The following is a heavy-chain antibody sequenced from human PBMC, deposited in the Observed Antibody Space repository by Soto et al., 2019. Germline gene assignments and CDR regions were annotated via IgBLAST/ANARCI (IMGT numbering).Heavy chain of an antibody. CDR1: GGSISSGGYY. D-gene: IGHD3-22*01. CDR3: ARGRSMYYYDSSGLVD. J-gene: IGHJ4*02. Sequence: QVQLQESGPGLVKPSQTLSLTCTVSGGSISSGGYYWSWIRQHPGKGLEWIGYIYYNGSTYYNPSRKSRVTISVDTSKNQFSLKLSSVTAADTAVYYCARGRSMYYYDSSGLVDWGQGTLVTVSS. V-gene: IGHV4-31*03. CDR2: IYYNGST.